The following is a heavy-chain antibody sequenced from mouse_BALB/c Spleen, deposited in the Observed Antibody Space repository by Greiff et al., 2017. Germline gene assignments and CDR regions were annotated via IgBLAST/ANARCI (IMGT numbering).Heavy chain of an antibody. CDR1: GYTFTSYW. D-gene: IGHD2-10*02. CDR3: TRRPSMVTYFDY. Sequence: VQLQQPGAELVRPGASVKLSCKASGYTFTSYWINWVKQRPGQGLEWIGNIYPSDSYTNYNQKFKDKATLTVDKSSSTAYMQLSSPTSEDSAVYYCTRRPSMVTYFDYWGQGTTLTVSS. CDR2: IYPSDSYT. J-gene: IGHJ2*01. V-gene: IGHV1-69*02.